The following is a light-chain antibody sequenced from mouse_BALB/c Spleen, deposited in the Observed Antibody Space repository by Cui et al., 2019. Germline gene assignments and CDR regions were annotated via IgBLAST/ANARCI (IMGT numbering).Light chain of an antibody. CDR2: STS. CDR3: HQYHRSPRT. CDR1: SSVSSSY. Sequence: QIVLTHSPAIMSASLGERATMTFTASSSVSSSYLHWYQQKPGSSPKLWIYSTSNLASGVPARFSGSGSGTSYSLTISSMEAEDAATYYCHQYHRSPRTFGGGTKLEIK. J-gene: IGKJ1*01. V-gene: IGKV4-74*01.